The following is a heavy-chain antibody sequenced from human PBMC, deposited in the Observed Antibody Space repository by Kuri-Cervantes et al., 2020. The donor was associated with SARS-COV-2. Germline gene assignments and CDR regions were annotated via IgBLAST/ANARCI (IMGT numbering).Heavy chain of an antibody. CDR1: GDTFNPRA. J-gene: IGHJ6*02. CDR2: IIPMLEIA. CDR3: ARSAMVRGTGVYYHYGMDV. Sequence: SVKVSCKASGDTFNPRAFSWVRQAPGQGLEWMGGIIPMLEIANSAQKFQGRLTITADKSTGTAYMELSGLRSEDTAVYYCARSAMVRGTGVYYHYGMDVWGQGTTVTVSS. D-gene: IGHD3-10*01. V-gene: IGHV1-69*10.